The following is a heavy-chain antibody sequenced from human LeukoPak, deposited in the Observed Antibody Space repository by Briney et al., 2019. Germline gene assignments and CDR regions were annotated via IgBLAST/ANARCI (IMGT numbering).Heavy chain of an antibody. CDR2: INPSDGTT. CDR3: ARGSRYYYDSSGYYYVGSDY. Sequence: EASVKVSCKASGYTFTGYYMHWVRQAPGQGLEWMGIINPSDGTTSYAQKFQGRVTMTRNTSISTAYMELSSLRSEDTAVYYCARGSRYYYDSSGYYYVGSDYWGQGTLVTVSS. J-gene: IGHJ4*02. V-gene: IGHV1-46*01. D-gene: IGHD3-22*01. CDR1: GYTFTGYY.